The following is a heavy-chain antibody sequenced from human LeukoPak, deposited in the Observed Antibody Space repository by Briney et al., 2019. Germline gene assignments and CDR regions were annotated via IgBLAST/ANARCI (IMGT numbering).Heavy chain of an antibody. Sequence: GGSLRLSCAASGFTFSTYAMHWVRQAPGKGLEWVAAISYDGSDEYYADSVKGRFTISRDNSKNTLYLQMNSLRADDTAVYYCARDPYSGSYGNYYYYFMDVWGKGTTVTISS. D-gene: IGHD1-26*01. V-gene: IGHV3-30*14. CDR3: ARDPYSGSYGNYYYYFMDV. CDR1: GFTFSTYA. J-gene: IGHJ6*03. CDR2: ISYDGSDE.